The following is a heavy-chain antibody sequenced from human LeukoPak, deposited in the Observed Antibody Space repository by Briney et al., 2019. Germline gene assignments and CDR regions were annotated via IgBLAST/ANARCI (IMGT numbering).Heavy chain of an antibody. D-gene: IGHD3-16*01. V-gene: IGHV3-23*01. Sequence: GGSLRLSCAASGFTFSSYAMSWVRQAPGKGLEWVSTISGGGDTTYYSVKGRFIISRDNSKNTLFLNSLRAEDTAIYFCAKNAGDGGYYYYLDVWGKGTPVTVSS. J-gene: IGHJ6*03. CDR3: AKNAGDGGYYYYLDV. CDR2: ISGGGDTT. CDR1: GFTFSSYA.